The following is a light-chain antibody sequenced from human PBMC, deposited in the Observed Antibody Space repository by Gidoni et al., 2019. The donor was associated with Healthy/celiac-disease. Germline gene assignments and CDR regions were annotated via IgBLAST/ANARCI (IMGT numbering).Light chain of an antibody. J-gene: IGKJ2*01. V-gene: IGKV3D-20*01. CDR1: QSVGNNY. CDR2: DAS. CDR3: QQYDTSPYT. Sequence: ENVLMQSPATLSLSPGERATLSCGASQSVGNNYLAWYQQKPGLAPRLLIYDASSRATGIPDRFSGSGSGTDFTLTISRLDPEDFAVYYCQQYDTSPYTFGQGTKLEIK.